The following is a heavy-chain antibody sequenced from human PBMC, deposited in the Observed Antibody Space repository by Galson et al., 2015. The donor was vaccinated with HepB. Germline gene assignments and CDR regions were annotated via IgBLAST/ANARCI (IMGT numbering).Heavy chain of an antibody. V-gene: IGHV3-66*01. D-gene: IGHD3-22*01. CDR3: ASSYDSSGYHALDL. CDR2: LYSGGNT. CDR1: GFTFSNYA. J-gene: IGHJ3*01. Sequence: SLRLSCAASGFTFSNYAMSWVRQAPGKGLECVSILYSGGNTYYADSVKGRFTISRDDSKNTLYLQMNGLRVEDTAVYYCASSYDSSGYHALDLWGQGTMVTVSS.